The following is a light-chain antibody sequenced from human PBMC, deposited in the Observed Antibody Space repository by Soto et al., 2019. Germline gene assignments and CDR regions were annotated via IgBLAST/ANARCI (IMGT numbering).Light chain of an antibody. CDR2: DAS. CDR1: QSVSSSY. CDR3: QQYASSPLT. Sequence: DIALTQSPGTLSLSPGERATLSCRASQSVSSSYLAWYQQKPGQAPRLLIYDASSRATGIPDRFSGSGSGTDFTLTISRLQPEDFAVYYCQQYASSPLTFGGGTKVDIK. V-gene: IGKV3-20*01. J-gene: IGKJ4*01.